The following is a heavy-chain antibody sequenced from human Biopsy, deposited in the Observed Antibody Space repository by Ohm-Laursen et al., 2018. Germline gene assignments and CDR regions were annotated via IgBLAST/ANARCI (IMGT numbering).Heavy chain of an antibody. J-gene: IGHJ5*02. V-gene: IGHV1-2*02. Sequence: GSETVSRKASGYTFTSYPVHWVRQAPGQGLEWMGGINAKTGVTNYAQKFQGRATMTKDTSISTAYVDLRSLRSDDTAVYYCTRGGYYYDSLAYYYWFDPWGQGTLVTVSS. CDR3: TRGGYYYDSLAYYYWFDP. CDR2: INAKTGVT. CDR1: GYTFTSYP. D-gene: IGHD3-22*01.